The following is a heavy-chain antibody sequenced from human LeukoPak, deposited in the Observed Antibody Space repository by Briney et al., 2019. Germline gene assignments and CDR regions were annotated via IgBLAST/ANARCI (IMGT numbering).Heavy chain of an antibody. V-gene: IGHV3-48*01. D-gene: IGHD1-14*01. CDR1: GFTFSSYS. Sequence: GGSLRLSCAASGFTFSSYSMNWVRQAPGKGLEWVSYINRDSSSTHYADSVKGRFTISRDNAKSSLYLQMNSLRAEDTAVYHCTRDPEALDYWGQGTLVTVSS. CDR2: INRDSSST. J-gene: IGHJ4*02. CDR3: TRDPEALDY.